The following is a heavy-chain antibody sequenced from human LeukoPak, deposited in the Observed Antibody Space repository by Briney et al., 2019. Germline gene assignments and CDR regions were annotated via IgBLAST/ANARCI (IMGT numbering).Heavy chain of an antibody. D-gene: IGHD7-27*01. CDR3: TRDPGRLDY. J-gene: IGHJ4*02. V-gene: IGHV3-48*03. CDR1: GFTFSSYE. Sequence: GGSLRLSCAASGFTFSSYEMNWVRQAPGKGLEWVSYISSSGSTIYYADSVKGRFTISRDNAKNSLYLQMNSLRAEDTAVYYCTRDPGRLDYWGQGTLVTVSS. CDR2: ISSSGSTI.